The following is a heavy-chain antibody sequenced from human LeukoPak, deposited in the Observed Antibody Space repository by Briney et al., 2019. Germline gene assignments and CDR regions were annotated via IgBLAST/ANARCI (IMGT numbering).Heavy chain of an antibody. CDR1: GLTFSSYG. Sequence: GGSLRLSCAASGLTFSSYGMHWGRQAPGKGLEWVAVISYDGSNKYYADSVKGRFTISRDNSKNTLYLQMNSLRAEDTAVYYCAKGFYGDYKTDYFDYWGQGTLVTVSS. V-gene: IGHV3-30*18. D-gene: IGHD4-17*01. CDR3: AKGFYGDYKTDYFDY. CDR2: ISYDGSNK. J-gene: IGHJ4*02.